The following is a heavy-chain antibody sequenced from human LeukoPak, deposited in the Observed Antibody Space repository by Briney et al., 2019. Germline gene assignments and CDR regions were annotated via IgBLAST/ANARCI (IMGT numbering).Heavy chain of an antibody. J-gene: IGHJ6*02. V-gene: IGHV3-30*02. CDR1: GFTFSSYG. CDR3: SKDLLRYVWGASDSYYYGMDV. D-gene: IGHD3-16*01. CDR2: IRYDGSNK. Sequence: GGSPRLSCAASGFTFSSYGMHWVRQAPGKGLEWVAFIRYDGSNKYYADSVKGRFTISRDNSKNTLYLQMNSLRAEDTAVYYCSKDLLRYVWGASDSYYYGMDVWGQGTTVTVSS.